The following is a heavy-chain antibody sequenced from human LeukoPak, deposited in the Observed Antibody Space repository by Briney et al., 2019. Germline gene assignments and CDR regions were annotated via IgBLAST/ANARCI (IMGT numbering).Heavy chain of an antibody. V-gene: IGHV3-66*02. CDR1: GFTVSSNY. Sequence: GGSLRLSCAASGFTVSSNYMSWVRQAPGKGLEWVSVIYSGGSTYYADSVKSRFTISRDNSKNTLYLQMNSLRAEDTAVYYCASHDFWSDYYGSYYFDYWGQGTLVTVSS. J-gene: IGHJ4*02. CDR2: IYSGGST. CDR3: ASHDFWSDYYGSYYFDY. D-gene: IGHD3-3*01.